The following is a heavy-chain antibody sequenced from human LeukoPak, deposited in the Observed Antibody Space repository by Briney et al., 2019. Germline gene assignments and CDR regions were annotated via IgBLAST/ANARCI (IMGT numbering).Heavy chain of an antibody. V-gene: IGHV3-53*01. CDR2: IYDGVST. CDR3: ANLRREFDY. CDR1: GFTVSSNY. Sequence: PGGSLRLSCAASGFTVSSNYMSWVRQAPGKGLEWVSVIYDGVSTSYADSVKGRFTISRDNSKNTLFLQMNSLRAEDTAVYYCANLRREFDYWGQGTLVTVSS. J-gene: IGHJ4*02.